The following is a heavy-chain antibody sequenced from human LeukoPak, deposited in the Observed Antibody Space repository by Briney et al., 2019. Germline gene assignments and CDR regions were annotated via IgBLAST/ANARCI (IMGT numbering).Heavy chain of an antibody. CDR3: ARDMSITMIVVDDSGYMDV. V-gene: IGHV1-18*01. J-gene: IGHJ6*03. CDR1: GYTFTSYG. CDR2: ISAYNGNT. Sequence: ASVKVSCKASGYTFTSYGISWVRQAPGQGLEWMGWISAYNGNTNYAQKLQGRVTMTTDTSTSTAYMELRSLRSDDTAVYHCARDMSITMIVVDDSGYMDVWGKGTTVTISS. D-gene: IGHD3-22*01.